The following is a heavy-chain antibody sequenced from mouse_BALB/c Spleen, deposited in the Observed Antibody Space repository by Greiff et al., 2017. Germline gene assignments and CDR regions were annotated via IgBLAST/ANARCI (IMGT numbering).Heavy chain of an antibody. CDR3: ARGRGNFYYFDY. CDR2: IDPSDSET. CDR1: GYSFTSYW. V-gene: IGHV1S127*01. D-gene: IGHD2-1*01. J-gene: IGHJ2*01. Sequence: VQLQQSGPQLVRPGASVKISCKASGYSFTSYWMHWVKQRPGQGLEWIGMIDPSDSETRLNQKFKGKATLTVDKSSSTAYMQLSSLTSEDSAVYYCARGRGNFYYFDYWGQGTTLTVSS.